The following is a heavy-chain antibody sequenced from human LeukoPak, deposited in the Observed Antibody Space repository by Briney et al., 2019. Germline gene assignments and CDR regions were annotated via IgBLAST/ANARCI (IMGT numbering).Heavy chain of an antibody. CDR3: ARGSMVRGLTRFDY. J-gene: IGHJ4*02. Sequence: SETLSLTCAVSGGSIRNSSFYWGWIRQPPGKGLEWIASIYSTGTTYYNPSIKSRITIFVDTSKNQFSLKLSSVTAADTAVYYCARGSMVRGLTRFDYWGQGTLVTVSS. CDR2: IYSTGTT. CDR1: GGSIRNSSFY. D-gene: IGHD3-10*01. V-gene: IGHV4-39*07.